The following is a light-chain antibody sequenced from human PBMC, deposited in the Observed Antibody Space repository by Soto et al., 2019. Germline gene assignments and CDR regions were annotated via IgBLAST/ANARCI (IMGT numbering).Light chain of an antibody. J-gene: IGKJ1*01. CDR3: QQYGSSPWT. CDR1: QSVSSSY. V-gene: IGKV3-20*01. CDR2: GAS. Sequence: TLSLSPGERATLSCRASQSVSSSYLAWYQQKPGQAPRLLIYGASSRATGIPDRFSGSGSGTDFTLTISRLEPEDFAVYYCQQYGSSPWTFGQGTKVDIK.